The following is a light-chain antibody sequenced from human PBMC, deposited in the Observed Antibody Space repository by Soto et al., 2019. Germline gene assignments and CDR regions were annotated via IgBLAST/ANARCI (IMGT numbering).Light chain of an antibody. CDR1: QSVSKY. V-gene: IGKV3-20*01. CDR2: GAS. Sequence: EIVLTQSPGTLALSPGEGATLSCRASQSVSKYLAWYQQKPGQAPRLLIYGASSRATGIPDSFSGSGSGTDFTLTISRLEPEDFAVYYCQQSYSTPQTFGQGTKVEIK. CDR3: QQSYSTPQT. J-gene: IGKJ1*01.